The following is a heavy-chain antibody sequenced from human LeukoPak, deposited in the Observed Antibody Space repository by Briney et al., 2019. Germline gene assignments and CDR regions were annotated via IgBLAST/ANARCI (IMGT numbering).Heavy chain of an antibody. CDR3: ARDNGGYAYFDY. CDR2: IYYSGST. V-gene: IGHV4-59*01. CDR1: GGSISSYY. Sequence: SETLSLTCTVSGGSISSYYWSWIRQPPGKGLEWIGYIYYSGSTNYNPSLKSRVTISVDTSKNQFSLKLSSVTAADTAMYYCARDNGGYAYFDYWGQGTLVTVSS. J-gene: IGHJ4*02. D-gene: IGHD1-26*01.